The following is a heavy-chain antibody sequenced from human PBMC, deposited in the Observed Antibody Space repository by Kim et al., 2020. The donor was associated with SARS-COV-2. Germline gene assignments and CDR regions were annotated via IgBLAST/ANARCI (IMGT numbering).Heavy chain of an antibody. V-gene: IGHV3-74*03. CDR1: GFTFSDSW. J-gene: IGHJ4*02. CDR3: ARGSGYFGFDY. Sequence: GGSLRLSCAASGFTFSDSWMHWVRQTPETGLVWVSRINSDATTIEYADSVRGRFTISRDNAKNTLYLQMNSLRAEDLAVYYCARGSGYFGFDYWGQGVLVTVYS. D-gene: IGHD3-22*01. CDR2: INSDATTI.